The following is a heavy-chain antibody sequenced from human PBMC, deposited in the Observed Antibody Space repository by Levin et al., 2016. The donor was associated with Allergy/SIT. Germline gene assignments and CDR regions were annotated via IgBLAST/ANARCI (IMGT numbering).Heavy chain of an antibody. J-gene: IGHJ5*02. V-gene: IGHV4-39*01. CDR3: ARHGVGAPTGWFDP. D-gene: IGHD1-26*01. CDR2: IYYSGST. Sequence: WIRQPPGKGLEWIGSIYYSGSTYYNPSLKSRVTISVDTSKNQFSLKLSSVTAADTAVYYCARHGVGAPTGWFDPWGQGTLVTVSS.